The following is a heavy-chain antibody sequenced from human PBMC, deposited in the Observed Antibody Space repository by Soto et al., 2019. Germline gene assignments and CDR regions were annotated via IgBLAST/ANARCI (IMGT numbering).Heavy chain of an antibody. J-gene: IGHJ6*02. CDR1: GGFVNSDTHS. D-gene: IGHD2-2*01. V-gene: IGHV4-61*01. Sequence: SETLSLTCTVSGGFVNSDTHSWSWIRQTPGKRLEWIGFIYSGGSTKNPSLRSRVTMSVDTSKNQFSLKLRSVIVADTAVYHCARFVRSCSATTCSTRADVWGQGVTVTVSS. CDR3: ARFVRSCSATTCSTRADV. CDR2: IYSGGST.